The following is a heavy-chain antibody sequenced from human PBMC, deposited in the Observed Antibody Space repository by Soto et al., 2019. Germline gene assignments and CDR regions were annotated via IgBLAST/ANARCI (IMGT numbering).Heavy chain of an antibody. V-gene: IGHV3-15*07. CDR1: GFTFSNAW. J-gene: IGHJ5*02. D-gene: IGHD6-13*01. Sequence: GGPLRLFCAASGFTFSNAWMNWVRQAPGKGLEWVGRIKSKTDGGTTDYAAPVKGRFTISRDDSKNTLYLQMNSLKTEDTAVNYCPTRIAAAVHKPGPPKYNWFDPWGQGTLVTVSS. CDR3: PTRIAAAVHKPGPPKYNWFDP. CDR2: IKSKTDGGTT.